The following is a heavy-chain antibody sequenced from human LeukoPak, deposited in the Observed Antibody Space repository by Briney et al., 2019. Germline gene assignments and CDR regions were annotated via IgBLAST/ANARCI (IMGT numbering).Heavy chain of an antibody. Sequence: ASVKVSCKASGGTFSSYAISWVRQVPGQGLEWMGGIIPIFGTANYAQKFQGRVTITADESTSTAYMELSSLRSEDTAVYYCARGGYYDSSGYYRKWGQGTLVTVSS. CDR1: GGTFSSYA. V-gene: IGHV1-69*13. CDR2: IIPIFGTA. D-gene: IGHD3-22*01. J-gene: IGHJ4*02. CDR3: ARGGYYDSSGYYRK.